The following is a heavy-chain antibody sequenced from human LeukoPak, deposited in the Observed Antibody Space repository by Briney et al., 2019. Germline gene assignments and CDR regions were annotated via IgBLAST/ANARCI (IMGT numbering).Heavy chain of an antibody. D-gene: IGHD5-12*01. V-gene: IGHV3-23*01. Sequence: PGGSLRLSCVASGFTFSSYAMSWVRQAPGKGLEWVSGISGSGGSTNHADSVKGRFTISRDNSKNTLYLQMNSLKTEDTAVYYCTTAGYSGYDGFDYWGQGTLVTVSS. CDR2: ISGSGGST. CDR1: GFTFSSYA. J-gene: IGHJ4*02. CDR3: TTAGYSGYDGFDY.